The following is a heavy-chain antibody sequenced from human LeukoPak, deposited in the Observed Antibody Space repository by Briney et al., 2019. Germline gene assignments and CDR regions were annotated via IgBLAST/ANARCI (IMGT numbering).Heavy chain of an antibody. Sequence: GGSLRLSCAASGFTFSSYAMYWVRQAPGKGLEYVSAISSNGGSTYYANSVKGRFTISRDNSKNTLYLQMGSLRAEDMAVYYCAKADCSSTSCAFDYWGQGTLVTVSS. V-gene: IGHV3-64*01. CDR2: ISSNGGST. CDR3: AKADCSSTSCAFDY. D-gene: IGHD2-2*01. CDR1: GFTFSSYA. J-gene: IGHJ4*02.